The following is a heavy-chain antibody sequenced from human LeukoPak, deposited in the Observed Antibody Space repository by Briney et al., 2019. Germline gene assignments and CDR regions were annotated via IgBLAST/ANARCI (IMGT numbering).Heavy chain of an antibody. J-gene: IGHJ5*02. D-gene: IGHD3-10*01. V-gene: IGHV5-51*01. CDR2: IYPGDSDT. CDR3: DRLGTLLPWLGEFGTNWFDP. CDR1: GYSFTSYW. Sequence: GESLKISCKGSGYSFTSYWIGWVRQMPGKGLEWMGIIYPGDSDTRYSPSFQGQVTLSADKSISTAYLHWSSLKPSDTAMSYCDRLGTLLPWLGEFGTNWFDPCAREPWSPSPQ.